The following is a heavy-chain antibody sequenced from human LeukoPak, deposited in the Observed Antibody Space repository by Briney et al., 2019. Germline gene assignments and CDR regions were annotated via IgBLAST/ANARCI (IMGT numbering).Heavy chain of an antibody. CDR3: ARESTYYDILTGYYTSWFDP. J-gene: IGHJ5*02. V-gene: IGHV3-48*02. CDR1: GFTFSSYS. D-gene: IGHD3-9*01. Sequence: LRLSCAASGFTFSSYSMNWVRQAPGKGLEWVSYISSSSSTIYYADSVKGRFTISRDNAKNSLYLQMNSLRDEDTAVYYCARESTYYDILTGYYTSWFDPWGQGTLVTVSS. CDR2: ISSSSSTI.